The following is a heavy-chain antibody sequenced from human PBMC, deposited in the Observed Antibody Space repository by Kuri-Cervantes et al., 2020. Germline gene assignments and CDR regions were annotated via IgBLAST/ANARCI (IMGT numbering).Heavy chain of an antibody. V-gene: IGHV3-33*08. J-gene: IGHJ4*02. CDR1: GFTFSSYW. D-gene: IGHD1-26*01. CDR3: ARDDISGSSLGSYYFDY. Sequence: GESLKISCAASGFTFSSYWMHWVRQAPGKGLEWVAVIWYDGSNKYYADSVKGRFTISRDNSKNTLYLQMNSLRAEDTAVYYCARDDISGSSLGSYYFDYWGQGTLVTVSS. CDR2: IWYDGSNK.